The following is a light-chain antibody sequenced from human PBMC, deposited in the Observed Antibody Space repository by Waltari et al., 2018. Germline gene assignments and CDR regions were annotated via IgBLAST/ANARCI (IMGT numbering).Light chain of an antibody. CDR3: SSYGGRNNLL. Sequence: QSALTQPPSASGSPGQSVTISCTGTSSDIGGFNYVSWYQQNPGQAPKLLIYEVNKRPSGTPVRFSGSRSGNTASLTVSGLQAEDEAEYYCSSYGGRNNLLFGEGTKLTVL. CDR2: EVN. CDR1: SSDIGGFNY. V-gene: IGLV2-8*01. J-gene: IGLJ3*02.